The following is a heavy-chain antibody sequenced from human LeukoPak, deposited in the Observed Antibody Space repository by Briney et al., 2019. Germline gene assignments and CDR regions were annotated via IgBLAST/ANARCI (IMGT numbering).Heavy chain of an antibody. CDR1: GGSIRDYQ. V-gene: IGHV4-4*09. J-gene: IGHJ4*02. Sequence: SETLSLTCAVSGGSIRDYQWSWIRQPPGKGLEWIGHINTNGRTDYNPSLRSRLTFSVDTSRDQFSLKLSSVTAADTAVYYCARINYYGSGRTGDYWGQGTLVTVSS. D-gene: IGHD3-10*01. CDR2: INTNGRT. CDR3: ARINYYGSGRTGDY.